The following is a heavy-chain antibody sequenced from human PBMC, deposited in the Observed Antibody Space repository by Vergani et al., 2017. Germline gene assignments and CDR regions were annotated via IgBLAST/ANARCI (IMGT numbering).Heavy chain of an antibody. CDR2: IDEYGNRA. J-gene: IGHJ5*01. CDR1: GFSFNTYW. D-gene: IGHD2-8*02. V-gene: IGHV3-74*03. Sequence: EVQLVESGGGSVQSGGSLRLSCVASGFSFNTYWMHWVRQVPGKGLMWVARIDEYGNRATYGDFETGRFIISRDNAKNTVFLQRNNLRADDAGVYYCVRTEYCTGIACNTRFDSWGQGALVTVSS. CDR3: VRTEYCTGIACNTRFDS.